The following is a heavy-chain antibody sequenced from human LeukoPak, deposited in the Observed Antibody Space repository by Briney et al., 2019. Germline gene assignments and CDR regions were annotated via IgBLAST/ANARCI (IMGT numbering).Heavy chain of an antibody. D-gene: IGHD3-22*01. CDR1: GGSFSGYY. CDR2: INHSGST. Sequence: PSETLSLTCAVYGGSFSGYYWSWIRQPPGKGLEWIGEINHSGSTNYNPSLKSRVTISVDTSKNQFSLKLSSVTAADTALYYCARGTHYNDSSGFFSLDYWGQGTLVTVSS. V-gene: IGHV4-34*01. J-gene: IGHJ4*02. CDR3: ARGTHYNDSSGFFSLDY.